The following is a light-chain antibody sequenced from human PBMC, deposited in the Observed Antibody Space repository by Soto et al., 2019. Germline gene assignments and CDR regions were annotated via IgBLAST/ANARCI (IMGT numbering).Light chain of an antibody. V-gene: IGLV4-69*01. CDR3: QTWGTGPWV. CDR2: LNSDGSH. Sequence: QSVVTQSPSASASLGDSVKLTCTLSSGHSSYAIAWHQQQPEKGPRYLMKLNSDGSHSKGDGIPDRFSGSSSGAERYLTISSLQAEDEADYYCQTWGTGPWVFGGGTKVTVL. CDR1: SGHSSYA. J-gene: IGLJ3*02.